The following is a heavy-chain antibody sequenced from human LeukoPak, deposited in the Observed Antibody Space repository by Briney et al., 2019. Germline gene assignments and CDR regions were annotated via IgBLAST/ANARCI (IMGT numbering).Heavy chain of an antibody. Sequence: SETLSLTCTVSGASITTYYWSWVRQPPGKGLEWIGYLYYSGSTYYNPSLKSRVTISVDTSKNQFSLELSSVTAADTAVYYCATNVAPTPMRTFDYWGQGTLVTVSS. CDR3: ATNVAPTPMRTFDY. V-gene: IGHV4-59*12. CDR2: LYYSGST. D-gene: IGHD2-2*01. J-gene: IGHJ4*02. CDR1: GASITTYY.